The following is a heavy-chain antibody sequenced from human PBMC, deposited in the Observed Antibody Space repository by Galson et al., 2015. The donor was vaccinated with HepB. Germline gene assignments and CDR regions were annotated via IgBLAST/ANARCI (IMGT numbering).Heavy chain of an antibody. Sequence: SVKVSCKASGYTFTDYYIHWVRQAPGHGLEWMGWINPYSGSTNYAANFQGRVTMARDASITTVNMELIRLTSDDTAVYYCARDSLRRAAAGTYYYYMDVWGKGTAVTVSS. CDR2: INPYSGST. J-gene: IGHJ6*03. CDR1: GYTFTDYY. V-gene: IGHV1-2*02. CDR3: ARDSLRRAAAGTYYYYMDV. D-gene: IGHD6-13*01.